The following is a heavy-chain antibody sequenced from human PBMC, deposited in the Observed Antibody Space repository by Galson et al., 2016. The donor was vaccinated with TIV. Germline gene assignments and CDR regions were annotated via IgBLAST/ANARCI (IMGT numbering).Heavy chain of an antibody. J-gene: IGHJ5*01. Sequence: PALVKPTQTLALTCSFSGFSLSTSGVSVGWIRQPPGKALECLAPIYWDDDKRYSPSLKSRLTITKDTSKNQVVLTLTNMDPVDTATYYCAHRLEFLGFDSWGQGTPVTVSS. V-gene: IGHV2-5*02. CDR2: IYWDDDK. CDR1: GFSLSTSGVS. CDR3: AHRLEFLGFDS. D-gene: IGHD1-1*01.